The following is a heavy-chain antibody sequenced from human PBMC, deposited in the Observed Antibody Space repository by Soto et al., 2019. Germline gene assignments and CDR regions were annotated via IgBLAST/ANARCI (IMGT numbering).Heavy chain of an antibody. CDR2: IYYSGST. D-gene: IGHD3-22*01. CDR3: ARDRYYDSSGYYFDY. CDR1: GGSVSSGSCY. Sequence: LSLTCTVSGGSVSSGSCYWSWIRQPPGKGLEWIGYIYYSGSTKYNPSLRSRVTISVDTSKNQISLKLSSVTAADTAVYYCARDRYYDSSGYYFDYWGQGTLVTVSS. V-gene: IGHV4-61*01. J-gene: IGHJ4*02.